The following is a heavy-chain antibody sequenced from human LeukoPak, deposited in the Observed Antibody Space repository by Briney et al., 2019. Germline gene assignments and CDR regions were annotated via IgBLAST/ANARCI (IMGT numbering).Heavy chain of an antibody. CDR3: ARPRFERYYDRSGSVDY. J-gene: IGHJ4*02. D-gene: IGHD3-22*01. CDR1: RYTFPSYY. V-gene: IGHV1-46*01. Sequence: GASVNASCKASRYTFPSYYMHWVRQAPAQGLAWMGIINPSAGSTTYAQKFQGRLTMTRDTSTSTVYMELSSLRSDDTAVYYCARPRFERYYDRSGSVDYWGQGALVTVSS. CDR2: INPSAGST.